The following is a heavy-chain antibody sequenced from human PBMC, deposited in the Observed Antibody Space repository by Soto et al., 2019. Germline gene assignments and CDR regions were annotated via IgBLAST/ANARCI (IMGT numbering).Heavy chain of an antibody. J-gene: IGHJ5*02. CDR2: IYYSGTT. V-gene: IGHV4-31*03. D-gene: IGHD3-16*01. CDR1: GGSISSGGYY. Sequence: SETLSLTCTVSGGSISSGGYYWSWIRQHPGKGLEWIGYIYYSGTTYYNPSLKSRVTISVDTSKNQFSLKLSSVTAADTAVYYCARGEWLGERRFDPWGQGTLVTVSS. CDR3: ARGEWLGERRFDP.